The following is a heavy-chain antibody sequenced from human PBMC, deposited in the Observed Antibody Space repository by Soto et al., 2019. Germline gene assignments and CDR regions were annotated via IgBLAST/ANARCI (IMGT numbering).Heavy chain of an antibody. Sequence: ASVKVSCKASGYTFTGYYMHWVRQAPGQGLEWMGWINPNSGGTNYAQKFQGWVTMTRDTSISTAYMELSRLRSDDTAVYYCARDSGSSGYYIYYYYGMDVWGQGTTVTVSS. V-gene: IGHV1-2*04. CDR2: INPNSGGT. CDR1: GYTFTGYY. J-gene: IGHJ6*02. D-gene: IGHD3-22*01. CDR3: ARDSGSSGYYIYYYYGMDV.